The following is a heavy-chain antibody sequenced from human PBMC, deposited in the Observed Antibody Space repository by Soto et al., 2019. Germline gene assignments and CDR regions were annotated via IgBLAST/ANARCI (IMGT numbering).Heavy chain of an antibody. J-gene: IGHJ4*02. CDR3: AKDGEMANFDY. CDR1: GFTFSNYG. V-gene: IGHV3-30*18. CDR2: ISYDGSNK. Sequence: VASLRLSYGPSGFTFSNYGRHWVRQAPGKGLEWVAVISYDGSNKYYADSVKGRFTISRDNSKNTLYLQMNSLRAEDTAVYYCAKDGEMANFDYWGQGT.